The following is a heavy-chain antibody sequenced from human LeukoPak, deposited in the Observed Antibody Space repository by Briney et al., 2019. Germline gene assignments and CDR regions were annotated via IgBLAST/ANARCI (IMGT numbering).Heavy chain of an antibody. V-gene: IGHV4-4*02. CDR1: GGSISSTSNW. Sequence: SGTLSLTCAVSGGSISSTSNWWSWVRQPPGKGLEWIGEIYFSGSTTYNPSLKSRLSMSVDKSKNQFSLKLNSVTAADTAVYYCARGGDKQQLPPGYWGQGTLVTVSS. J-gene: IGHJ4*02. CDR3: ARGGDKQQLPPGY. D-gene: IGHD6-13*01. CDR2: IYFSGST.